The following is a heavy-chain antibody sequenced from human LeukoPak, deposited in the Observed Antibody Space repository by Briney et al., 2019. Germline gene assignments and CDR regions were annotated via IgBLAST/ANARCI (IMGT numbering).Heavy chain of an antibody. J-gene: IGHJ5*02. CDR2: TSAYNGNT. CDR1: GYTFTSYG. CDR3: ARDATVVAARRGNWFDP. D-gene: IGHD2-15*01. V-gene: IGHV1-18*01. Sequence: ASVKVSCKASGYTFTSYGISWVRQAPGQGLEWMGWTSAYNGNTNYAQKLQGRVTMTTDTSTSTAYMELRSLRSDDTAVYYCARDATVVAARRGNWFDPWGQGTLVTVSS.